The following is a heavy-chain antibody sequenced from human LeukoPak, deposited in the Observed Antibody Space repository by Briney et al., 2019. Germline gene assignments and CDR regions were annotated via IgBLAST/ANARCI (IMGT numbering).Heavy chain of an antibody. D-gene: IGHD1-26*01. Sequence: PGGSLKLSCAASGFTFSSYEMHWVRQAPGKGLEWITFISYDGSTKYYADSVRGRFTISRDNSKNTLYLQMNSLRTEDTAVYYCARLPSGSYRDFDYWGQGTLVTVSS. V-gene: IGHV3-30*01. CDR3: ARLPSGSYRDFDY. CDR2: ISYDGSTK. CDR1: GFTFSSYE. J-gene: IGHJ4*02.